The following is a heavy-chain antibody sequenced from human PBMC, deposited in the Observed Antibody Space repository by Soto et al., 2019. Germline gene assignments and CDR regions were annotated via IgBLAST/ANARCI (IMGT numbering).Heavy chain of an antibody. CDR1: GGTFSSYA. J-gene: IGHJ3*02. CDR2: IIPIFGTA. Sequence: QVQLVQSGAEVKKPGSSVKVSCKASGGTFSSYAISWVRQAPGQGLEWMGGIIPIFGTANYAQKFQGRVTITADESTSTAYMELSRLRSEDTAVYYCARDKGITMVRGVIIKGAFDIWGQGTMVTVSS. D-gene: IGHD3-10*01. CDR3: ARDKGITMVRGVIIKGAFDI. V-gene: IGHV1-69*01.